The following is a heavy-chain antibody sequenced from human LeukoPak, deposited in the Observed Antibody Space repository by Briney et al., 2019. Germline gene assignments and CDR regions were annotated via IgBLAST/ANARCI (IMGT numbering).Heavy chain of an antibody. CDR1: GYTFTSYD. D-gene: IGHD6-19*01. CDR3: AIVEIIAVADSGY. J-gene: IGHJ4*02. Sequence: GASVKVSCKGSGYTFTSYDINWVRQATGQGLEWMGWVNPNSGNTGYAQKFQGRITMTRNTSISTAYMELSSLRSEDTAVYYCAIVEIIAVADSGYWGQGTLVTVSS. CDR2: VNPNSGNT. V-gene: IGHV1-8*01.